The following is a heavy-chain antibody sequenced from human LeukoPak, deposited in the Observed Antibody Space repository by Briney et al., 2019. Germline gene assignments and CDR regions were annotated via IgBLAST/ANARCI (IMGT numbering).Heavy chain of an antibody. CDR1: GGSISSSSYY. Sequence: SETLSLTCTVSGGSISSSSYYWGWIRQPPGKGLEWIGSIYYSGSTYYNPSLKSRVTISVDTSKNQFSLKLSSVTAADTAVYYCARTGPYGSGWPEFFDYWGQGTLVTVSS. D-gene: IGHD6-19*01. CDR3: ARTGPYGSGWPEFFDY. V-gene: IGHV4-39*01. J-gene: IGHJ4*02. CDR2: IYYSGST.